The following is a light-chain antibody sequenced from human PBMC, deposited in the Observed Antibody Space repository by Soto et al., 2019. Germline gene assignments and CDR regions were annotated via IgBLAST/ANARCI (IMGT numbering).Light chain of an antibody. CDR2: WAA. Sequence: DIVMTQSPDSLAVSLGERANINCKSSQSVLYSSNNKNYLAWYQQKPGQPPRLLIYWAATRESGVPDRFSGSGSGTDFTLTISRLQAEDVEVYYCQQYYSSPLTFGPGTKVEIK. CDR3: QQYYSSPLT. CDR1: QSVLYSSNNKNY. J-gene: IGKJ3*01. V-gene: IGKV4-1*01.